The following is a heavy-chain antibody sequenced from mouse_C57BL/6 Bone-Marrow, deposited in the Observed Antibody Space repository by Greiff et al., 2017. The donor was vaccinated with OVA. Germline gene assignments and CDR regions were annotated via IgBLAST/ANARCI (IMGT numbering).Heavy chain of an antibody. CDR2: ISGGGGNT. D-gene: IGHD2-5*01. Sequence: DVMLVESGGGLVKPGGSLKLSCAASGFTFSSYTMSWVRQTPEKRLEWVATISGGGGNTYYPDSVKGRFTISRDNAKNTLYLQMSSLRSEDTALYYCASLYSNPFAYWGQGTLVTVSA. V-gene: IGHV5-9*01. J-gene: IGHJ3*01. CDR3: ASLYSNPFAY. CDR1: GFTFSSYT.